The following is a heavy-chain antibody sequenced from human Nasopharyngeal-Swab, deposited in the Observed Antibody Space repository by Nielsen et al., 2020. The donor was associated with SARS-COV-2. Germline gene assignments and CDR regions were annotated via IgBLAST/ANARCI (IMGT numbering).Heavy chain of an antibody. J-gene: IGHJ6*02. Sequence: GGSLRLSCAASGFTFSSYSMHWVRQAPGKGLEWVAVIWYDGSNKYYADSVKGRFTISRDNSKNTLYLQMNSLRAEDTAVYYCARVVSYYYGMDVWGQGTTVTVSS. D-gene: IGHD3-22*01. CDR1: GFTFSSYS. CDR3: ARVVSYYYGMDV. CDR2: IWYDGSNK. V-gene: IGHV3-33*08.